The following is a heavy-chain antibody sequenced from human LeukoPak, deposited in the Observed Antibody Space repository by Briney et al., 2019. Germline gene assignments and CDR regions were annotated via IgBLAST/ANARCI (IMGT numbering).Heavy chain of an antibody. CDR2: INHSGST. J-gene: IGHJ4*02. CDR1: GGSFSGYY. Sequence: SETLSLTCAVYGGSFSGYYWSWIRQPPGKGLEWIGEINHSGSTNYNPSLKSRVTISVDTSKNQFSLKLSSVTAADTAVYYCAKDQSYSSLSLDYWGQGTLVTASS. CDR3: AKDQSYSSLSLDY. D-gene: IGHD6-13*01. V-gene: IGHV4-34*01.